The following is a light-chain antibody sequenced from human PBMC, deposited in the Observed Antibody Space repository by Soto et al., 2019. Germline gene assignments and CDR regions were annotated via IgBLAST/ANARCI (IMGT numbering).Light chain of an antibody. CDR1: QSVSKNY. Sequence: DIVLTQSPGTLSLSPGERATLSCRASQSVSKNYLAWYQQKPGQAPRLLIYGASTRATGIPSRFSGSGSGTEFTLTTSSLQPDDSATYYCQQYNSYPKTFGQGTKVDIK. V-gene: IGKV3-20*01. J-gene: IGKJ1*01. CDR2: GAS. CDR3: QQYNSYPKT.